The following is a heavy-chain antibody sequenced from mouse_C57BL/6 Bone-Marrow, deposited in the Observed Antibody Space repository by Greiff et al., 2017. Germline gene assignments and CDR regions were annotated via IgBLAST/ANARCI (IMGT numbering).Heavy chain of an antibody. CDR1: GFNIKDYY. CDR2: IDPEDGET. D-gene: IGHD1-1*01. J-gene: IGHJ1*03. CDR3: ALITTAFDV. V-gene: IGHV14-2*01. Sequence: EVQLQQSGAELVKPGASVKLSCTASGFNIKDYYMHWVKQRTEQGLEWIGSIDPEDGETKYTPKFQGKATLTADTSSNTAYLQLSSLTSEDTAVYYCALITTAFDVWGTGTTVTVSS.